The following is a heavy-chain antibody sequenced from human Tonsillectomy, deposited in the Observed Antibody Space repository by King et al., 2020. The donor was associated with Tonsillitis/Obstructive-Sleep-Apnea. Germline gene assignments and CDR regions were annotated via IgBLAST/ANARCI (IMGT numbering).Heavy chain of an antibody. Sequence: QLVQSGGGLVQPGGSLSLSCAASGFTFSSYAMSWVRQAPGKGLEWVAAIIGSGGSTYYADSVKGRFTISRENSKNTLYLQMNSLRAEDTAVYYCAKDFRHVLRFLEWLLSYFDYWGQGTLVTVSS. J-gene: IGHJ4*02. D-gene: IGHD3-3*01. V-gene: IGHV3-23*04. CDR3: AKDFRHVLRFLEWLLSYFDY. CDR2: IIGSGGST. CDR1: GFTFSSYA.